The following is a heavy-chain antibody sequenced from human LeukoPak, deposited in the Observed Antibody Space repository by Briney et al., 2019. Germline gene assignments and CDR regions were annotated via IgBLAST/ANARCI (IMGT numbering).Heavy chain of an antibody. CDR1: GYTFTSYD. CDR3: ARDNAYYDILTGYYPDY. V-gene: IGHV1-18*01. J-gene: IGHJ4*02. Sequence: ASVKVSCKASGYTFTSYDINWVRQATGQGLEWMGWISAYNGNTNYAQKLQGRVTMTTDTSTSTAYMELRSLRSDDTAVYYCARDNAYYDILTGYYPDYWGQGTLVTVSS. CDR2: ISAYNGNT. D-gene: IGHD3-9*01.